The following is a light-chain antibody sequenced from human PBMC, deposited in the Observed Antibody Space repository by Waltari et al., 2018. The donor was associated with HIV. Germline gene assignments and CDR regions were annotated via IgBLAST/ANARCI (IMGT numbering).Light chain of an antibody. V-gene: IGLV3-21*04. J-gene: IGLJ2*01. CDR2: YDR. CDR1: NIGSKS. CDR3: QVWDSSSDHPGVV. Sequence: SYVLTQPPSVSVAPGKTARITCGGNNIGSKSVHWYQQKPGQAPVLVIYYDRDRPSGIPERCSGSNSGNTATRTMSRVEAGEEADYYCQVWDSSSDHPGVVFGGGTKLTVL.